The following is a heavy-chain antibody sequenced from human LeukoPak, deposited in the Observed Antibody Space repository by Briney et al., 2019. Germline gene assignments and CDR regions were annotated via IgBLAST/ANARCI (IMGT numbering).Heavy chain of an antibody. CDR2: ISGSGGST. J-gene: IGHJ6*03. CDR3: AKGGWCSSTSCRLYYYYYYYMDV. CDR1: GFTFSSYA. D-gene: IGHD2-2*01. V-gene: IGHV3-23*01. Sequence: GGSLRLSCAASGFTFSSYAMSWVRRAPGKGLESVSAISGSGGSTYYADSVKGRFTISRDNSKNTLYLQMNSLRAEDTAVYYCAKGGWCSSTSCRLYYYYYYYMDVWGKGTTVTVSS.